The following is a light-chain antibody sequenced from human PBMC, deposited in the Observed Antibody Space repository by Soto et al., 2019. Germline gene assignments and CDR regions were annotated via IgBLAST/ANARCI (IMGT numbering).Light chain of an antibody. V-gene: IGKV1-39*01. Sequence: DTQMTQSPSSLSASVGDRVTITCQASQNINNYLNWYQQKPGRAPKLLIYDASNLEAGVPSRFSGSGSETDFTLTISSLQPEDFATYYCQQSYSRTFGQGTKVDIK. J-gene: IGKJ1*01. CDR1: QNINNY. CDR3: QQSYSRT. CDR2: DAS.